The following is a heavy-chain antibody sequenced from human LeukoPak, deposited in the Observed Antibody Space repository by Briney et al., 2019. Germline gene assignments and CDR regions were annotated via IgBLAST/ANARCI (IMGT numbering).Heavy chain of an antibody. V-gene: IGHV4-31*03. Sequence: SQTLSLTCTVSGGSISSGGYYWSWIRQHPGKGLEWIGYIYYSGSTYYNPSHKSRVTISVDTSKNQFSLKLNSVTAADTAVYYCARSGGSGYYYYYYMDVWGKGTTVTVSS. CDR2: IYYSGST. J-gene: IGHJ6*03. CDR3: ARSGGSGYYYYYYMDV. D-gene: IGHD2-15*01. CDR1: GGSISSGGYY.